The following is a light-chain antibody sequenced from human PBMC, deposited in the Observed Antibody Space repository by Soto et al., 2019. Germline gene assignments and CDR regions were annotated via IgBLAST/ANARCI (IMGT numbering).Light chain of an antibody. V-gene: IGLV2-14*03. CDR3: SSYASSDIVV. J-gene: IGLJ2*01. Sequence: QSALTQPASVSGSPGQSITISCTGTSSDVGGYNYVSWYQQHPGNAPKLMIYDVNNRPSGVSNRFSGSKSGITASLTISGLQAEDEADYYCSSYASSDIVVFGGGTKLTVL. CDR2: DVN. CDR1: SSDVGGYNY.